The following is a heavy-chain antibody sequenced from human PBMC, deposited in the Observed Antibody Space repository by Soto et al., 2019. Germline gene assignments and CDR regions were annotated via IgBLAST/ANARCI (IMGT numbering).Heavy chain of an antibody. CDR3: AKTQGPYYYDSSGYYYEYYYYGMDV. J-gene: IGHJ6*02. Sequence: PGESLKISCKGSGYSFTSYCIGLVRQMPGKGLDWMWIIYPGDSDTRYSPSFQGQVTISADKSISTAYLQWSSLKASDTAMYYCAKTQGPYYYDSSGYYYEYYYYGMDVWGQGTTVTVSS. V-gene: IGHV5-51*01. CDR2: IYPGDSDT. D-gene: IGHD3-22*01. CDR1: GYSFTSYC.